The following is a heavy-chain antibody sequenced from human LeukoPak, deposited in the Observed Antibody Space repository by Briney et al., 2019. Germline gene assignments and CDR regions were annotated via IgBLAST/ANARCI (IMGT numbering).Heavy chain of an antibody. D-gene: IGHD3-10*01. J-gene: IGHJ4*02. V-gene: IGHV3-66*01. CDR1: GFTFSTCS. Sequence: GGSLRLSCAASGFTFSTCSMFWVRQAPGKGLEWVSVLYYGGDTHYAASVKGRFTISRDNSKHTLYLQMNYLRAEDTAVYYCSGYYHGIPFWGQGTLVTVSS. CDR2: LYYGGDT. CDR3: SGYYHGIPF.